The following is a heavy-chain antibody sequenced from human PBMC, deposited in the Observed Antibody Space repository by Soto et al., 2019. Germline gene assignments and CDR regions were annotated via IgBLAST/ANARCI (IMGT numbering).Heavy chain of an antibody. CDR2: IKEDGSEK. CDR1: GFSLSNYW. CDR3: ARRYYFDY. D-gene: IGHD1-20*01. Sequence: PGGSLRLSCAASGFSLSNYWMSWVRQSPGKGLEWVANIKEDGSEKYYVGSVKGRFTISRDNAKNSLYLQMNSLRAEDTAVYYCARRYYFDYWGQGTLVTVSS. V-gene: IGHV3-7*01. J-gene: IGHJ4*02.